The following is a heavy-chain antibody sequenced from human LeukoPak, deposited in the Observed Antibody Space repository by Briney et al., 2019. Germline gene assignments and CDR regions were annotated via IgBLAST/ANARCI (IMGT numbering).Heavy chain of an antibody. Sequence: SSETLSLTCTASGGSISSYYWSWIRQPPGKGLEWIGYIYYSGSTNYNASLKSRVTISVDTSKNQFSLKLSSVTAADTAVYYCARDLGDSSGYSLGYWGQGTLVTVSS. CDR2: IYYSGST. J-gene: IGHJ4*02. CDR1: GGSISSYY. CDR3: ARDLGDSSGYSLGY. V-gene: IGHV4-59*01. D-gene: IGHD3-22*01.